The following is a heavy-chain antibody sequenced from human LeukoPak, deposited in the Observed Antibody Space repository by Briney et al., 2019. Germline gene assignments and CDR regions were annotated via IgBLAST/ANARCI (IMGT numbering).Heavy chain of an antibody. J-gene: IGHJ3*02. V-gene: IGHV3-21*01. CDR1: GFTFSSYS. CDR3: ARATNGRFDI. D-gene: IGHD2-8*01. CDR2: ISSSTSYI. Sequence: IPGGSLRLSCAASGFTFSSYSMNWVRQAPGKGLEWVSFISSSTSYISYADSVKGRFTISRDNAKSSLWLQMNSLRAEDTAVYYCARATNGRFDIWGQGTMVTVSS.